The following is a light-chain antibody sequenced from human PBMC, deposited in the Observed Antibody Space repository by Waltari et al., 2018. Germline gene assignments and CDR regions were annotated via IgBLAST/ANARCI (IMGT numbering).Light chain of an antibody. CDR1: QSVSNK. J-gene: IGKJ3*01. Sequence: DIVMTQSPGTLSVSPGERATLSCRASQSVSNKVAWFQQKPGQAPRLLIYHASARGTGVPARFSGSASGTEFTLTISSLQSEDFGVYYCQQYNNWPFTFGPGTKMAIK. CDR3: QQYNNWPFT. CDR2: HAS. V-gene: IGKV3-15*01.